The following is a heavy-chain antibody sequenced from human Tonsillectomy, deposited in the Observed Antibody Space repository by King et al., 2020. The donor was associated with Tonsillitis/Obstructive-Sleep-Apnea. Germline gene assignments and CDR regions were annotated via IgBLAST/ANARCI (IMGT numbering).Heavy chain of an antibody. V-gene: IGHV3-33*01. J-gene: IGHJ5*02. D-gene: IGHD5-18*01. CDR1: GFTFRSYG. CDR2: IWYDGRNK. Sequence: VQLVESGGGVVQPGRSLRLSCAASGFTFRSYGTHWVRQAPGKGLEWVAVIWYDGRNKYDADSVMGRFTISRDNSKNTVYLQMNSLRAEDTAVYYCARDHSAMSEYYPIWFDPWGQGTLVTVSS. CDR3: ARDHSAMSEYYPIWFDP.